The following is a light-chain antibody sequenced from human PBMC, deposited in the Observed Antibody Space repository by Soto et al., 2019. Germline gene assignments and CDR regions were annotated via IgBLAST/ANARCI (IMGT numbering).Light chain of an antibody. CDR1: QDIDTY. Sequence: DIQMTQSPSSLSAFVGERVTITCRASQDIDTYVNWYQFKTGEAPKLLIYFASTLQTGVPYRFSGSGAGTDFTLTIANLQPEDFGIYYCQQRYSVPRLTFGPGTRVNIK. J-gene: IGKJ4*01. V-gene: IGKV1-39*01. CDR3: QQRYSVPRLT. CDR2: FAS.